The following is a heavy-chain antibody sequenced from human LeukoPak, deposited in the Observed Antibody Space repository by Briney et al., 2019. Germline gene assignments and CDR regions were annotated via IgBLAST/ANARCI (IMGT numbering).Heavy chain of an antibody. D-gene: IGHD6-19*01. CDR1: GVSISSSKW. J-gene: IGHJ4*02. CDR2: VYHSGST. CDR3: ASRDYSSGWYAY. Sequence: SETLSLTCAVSGVSISSSKWWSWVRQPPGKGLEWIGEVYHSGSTNYNPSLKSRVTISVDKSKNQFSLKMSSVTAADTAIYYCASRDYSSGWYAYWGQGTLVTVSS. V-gene: IGHV4-4*02.